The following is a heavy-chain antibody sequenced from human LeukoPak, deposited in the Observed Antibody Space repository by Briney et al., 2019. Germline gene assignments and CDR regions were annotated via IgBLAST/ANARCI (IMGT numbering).Heavy chain of an antibody. D-gene: IGHD1-26*01. CDR2: IKQDGSEK. CDR3: ARGSGSYYEGAFDI. CDR1: GFTFSSYE. V-gene: IGHV3-7*01. J-gene: IGHJ3*02. Sequence: PGGSLRLSCAASGFTFSSYEMNWVRQAPGKGLEWVANIKQDGSEKYYVDSVKGRFTISRDNAKNSLYLQMNSLRAEDTAVYYCARGSGSYYEGAFDIWGQGTMVTVSS.